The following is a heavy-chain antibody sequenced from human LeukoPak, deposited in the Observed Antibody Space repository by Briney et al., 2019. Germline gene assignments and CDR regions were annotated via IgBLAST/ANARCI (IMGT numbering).Heavy chain of an antibody. CDR2: ISSSSSYI. V-gene: IGHV3-21*01. J-gene: IGHJ4*02. CDR1: GFTFSNYN. Sequence: PGGSLRLSCAASGFTFSNYNMNWVRQAPGKGLEWVSSISSSSSYIYYADSVKGRFTISRDNAKNSLTLQMNSLRAEDTAVYYCARDLKYYDSSGFDYWGQGTLVTVSS. D-gene: IGHD3-22*01. CDR3: ARDLKYYDSSGFDY.